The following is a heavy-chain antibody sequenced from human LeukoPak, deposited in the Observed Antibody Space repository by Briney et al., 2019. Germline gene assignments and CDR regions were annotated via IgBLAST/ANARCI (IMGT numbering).Heavy chain of an antibody. V-gene: IGHV3-30-3*01. CDR3: ARDRTAMVTFLDY. CDR1: GFTFSSYA. CDR2: ISFDGSNK. Sequence: PGGSLRLSYAASGFTFSSYAMHWVRQAPGRGLEWVAVISFDGSNKYYADSVKGRFTISRDNSKNTLYLQMNSLRAEDTAVYYCARDRTAMVTFLDYWGQGTLVTVSS. D-gene: IGHD5-18*01. J-gene: IGHJ4*02.